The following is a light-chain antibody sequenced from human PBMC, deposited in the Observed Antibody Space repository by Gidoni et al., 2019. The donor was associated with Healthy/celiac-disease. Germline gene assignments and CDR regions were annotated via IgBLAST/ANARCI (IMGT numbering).Light chain of an antibody. CDR1: QSLLHSNVYNY. CDR3: MQALQTPRT. CDR2: LGS. V-gene: IGKV2-28*01. J-gene: IGKJ1*01. Sequence: DIVMTQSPLSLPVTPGEPASISCRSSQSLLHSNVYNYLDWYLQKPGQSPQLLIYLGSNRASGVPDRFSGSGSCTDFTLKISRVEAEDVGVYYCMQALQTPRTFGQGTKVEIK.